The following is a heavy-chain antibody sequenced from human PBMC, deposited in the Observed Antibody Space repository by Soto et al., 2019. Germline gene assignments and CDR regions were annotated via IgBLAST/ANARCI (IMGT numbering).Heavy chain of an antibody. D-gene: IGHD3-10*01. V-gene: IGHV1-69*02. CDR3: AYGSGSYCY. CDR2: IIPILGIA. J-gene: IGHJ4*02. Sequence: QVQLVQSGAEVKKPGSSVKVSCKASGGTFSSYTISWVRQAPGQGLEWMGRIIPILGIANYAQKFQGRVTMTADKSTSPAYMELSSLRFEDTAGYYCAYGSGSYCYWGQGTLVTVSS. CDR1: GGTFSSYT.